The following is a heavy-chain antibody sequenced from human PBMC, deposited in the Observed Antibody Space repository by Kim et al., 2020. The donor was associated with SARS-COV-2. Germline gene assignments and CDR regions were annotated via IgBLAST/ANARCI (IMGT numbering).Heavy chain of an antibody. CDR2: INHSGST. CDR1: GGSFSGYY. V-gene: IGHV4-34*01. CDR3: ARVASRLSPKLRGVMSWYFDL. Sequence: SEILSLTCAVYGGSFSGYYWSWIRQPPGKGLEWIGEINHSGSTNYNPSLKSRVTISVDTSKNQFSLKLSSVTAADTAVYYCARVASRLSPKLRGVMSWYFDLWGRGTLVTVSS. D-gene: IGHD3-10*01. J-gene: IGHJ2*01.